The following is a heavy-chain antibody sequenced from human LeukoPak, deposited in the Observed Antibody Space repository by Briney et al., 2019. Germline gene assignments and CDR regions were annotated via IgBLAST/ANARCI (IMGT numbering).Heavy chain of an antibody. Sequence: TSVKVSCTASGFTFTISAVQWVRQARGQRLGWIGWIVVGSGNTNYAQKFQGRVTITRDMSTSTAYMELSSLRSEDTAVYYCAADADYGDYVEVVESVEAFDIWGQGTMVTVSS. CDR1: GFTFTISA. V-gene: IGHV1-58*01. CDR3: AADADYGDYVEVVESVEAFDI. CDR2: IVVGSGNT. D-gene: IGHD4-17*01. J-gene: IGHJ3*02.